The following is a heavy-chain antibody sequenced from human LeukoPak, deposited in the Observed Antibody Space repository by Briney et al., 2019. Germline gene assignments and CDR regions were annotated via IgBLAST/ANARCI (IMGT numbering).Heavy chain of an antibody. V-gene: IGHV4-4*07. J-gene: IGHJ4*02. CDR1: GGSISSFY. CDR2: IYTSGST. D-gene: IGHD3-22*01. Sequence: SETLSLTCTVSGGSISSFYWSWIRQPAGKALEWIGRIYTSGSTDYNPSLKSRVTMSVDTSKNQFSLKLRSVTAADTAVYYCASEYYYDTSGYYSLASWGQGHLVTVSS. CDR3: ASEYYYDTSGYYSLAS.